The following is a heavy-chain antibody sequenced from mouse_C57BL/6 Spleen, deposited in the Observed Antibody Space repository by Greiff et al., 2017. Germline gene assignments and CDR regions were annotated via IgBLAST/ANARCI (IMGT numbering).Heavy chain of an antibody. V-gene: IGHV1-15*01. CDR3: TRQLRLRWFAY. D-gene: IGHD3-2*02. CDR1: GYTFTDYE. CDR2: IDPETGGT. J-gene: IGHJ3*01. Sequence: QVQLQQSGAELVRPGASVTLSCKASGYTFTDYEMHWVKQTPVHGLEWIGAIDPETGGTAYNQKFKGKAILTADKSSSTAYMELRSLTSEDSAVYYCTRQLRLRWFAYWGQGTLVTVSA.